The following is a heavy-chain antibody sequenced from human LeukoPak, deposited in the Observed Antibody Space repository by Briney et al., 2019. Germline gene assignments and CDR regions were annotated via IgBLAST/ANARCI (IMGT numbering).Heavy chain of an antibody. CDR2: ISVTGNT. CDR1: GFTLSNYA. Sequence: GGSLRLSCAASGFTLSNYAMTWVRQGPRKGLEWVSAISVTGNTYHAESLKGRFTISRDNSKDTLYLQMRSLRAEDAGVYYCAKAPVTTCLGAYCYPFDLWGQGTQVTVSS. J-gene: IGHJ4*02. CDR3: AKAPVTTCLGAYCYPFDL. D-gene: IGHD2-21*01. V-gene: IGHV3-23*01.